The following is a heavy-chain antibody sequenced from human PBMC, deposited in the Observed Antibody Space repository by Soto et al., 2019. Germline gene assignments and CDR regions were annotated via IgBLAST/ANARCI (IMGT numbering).Heavy chain of an antibody. Sequence: GASVKVSCKASGYTFTSYAMHWVRQAPGQGLEWMGGIIPIFGTANYAQKFQGRVTITADESTSTAYMELSSLRSEDTAVYYCASPRGNDSSGYYYHYWGQGTLVTVSS. CDR1: GYTFTSYA. J-gene: IGHJ4*02. CDR3: ASPRGNDSSGYYYHY. V-gene: IGHV1-69*13. CDR2: IIPIFGTA. D-gene: IGHD3-22*01.